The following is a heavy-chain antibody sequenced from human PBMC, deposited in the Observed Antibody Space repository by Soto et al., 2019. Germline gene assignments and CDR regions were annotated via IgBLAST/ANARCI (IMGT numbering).Heavy chain of an antibody. CDR1: GFTFSSYA. V-gene: IGHV3-23*01. CDR2: IGGSGGST. Sequence: EVQLLESGGGLVQPGGSLRLSCAASGFTFSSYAMSWVRQAPGKGLEWVSTIGGSGGSTYYADSVKGRFTISRDNSKNTLYLQMNSLRAKDTAVYYCAKVGRMVYAMISDYWGQGTLVTVSP. J-gene: IGHJ4*02. CDR3: AKVGRMVYAMISDY. D-gene: IGHD2-8*01.